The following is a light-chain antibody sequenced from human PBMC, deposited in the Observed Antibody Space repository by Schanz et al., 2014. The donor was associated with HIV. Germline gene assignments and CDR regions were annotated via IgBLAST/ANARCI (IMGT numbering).Light chain of an antibody. Sequence: EIVLTQSPDTLSLSPGERATLSCRASQTVSSSSLAWYQQKPGQSPRLLIYDASNRATGIPARFSGSGSGTEFTLTINRLEPEDCAVYYCQQYGSSGTFGPGTKVHIK. CDR2: DAS. J-gene: IGKJ3*01. CDR3: QQYGSSGT. CDR1: QTVSSSS. V-gene: IGKV3-20*01.